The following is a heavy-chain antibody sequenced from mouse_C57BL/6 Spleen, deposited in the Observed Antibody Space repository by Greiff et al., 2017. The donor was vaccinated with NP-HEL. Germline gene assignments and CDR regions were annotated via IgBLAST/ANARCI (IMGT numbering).Heavy chain of an antibody. CDR1: GYTFTSYW. D-gene: IGHD2-12*01. CDR2: IDPSDSDT. CDR3: ARSHYSAMDY. J-gene: IGHJ4*01. Sequence: VQLQQPGAELVRPGSSVKLSCTASGYTFTSYWMHWVKQRPIQGLEWIGNIDPSDSDTHYNQKFKDKATLTVDKSSSTAYMQLSSLTSEDSAVYYCARSHYSAMDYWGQGTSVTVSS. V-gene: IGHV1-52*01.